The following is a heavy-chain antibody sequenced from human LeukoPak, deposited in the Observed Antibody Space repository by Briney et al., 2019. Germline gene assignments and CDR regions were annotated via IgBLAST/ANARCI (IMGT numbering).Heavy chain of an antibody. J-gene: IGHJ4*02. Sequence: PSETLSLTCTVSGFSVTTDSYCWGWIRQPPGKGLEWIGYDYCGGNTNYDPSLKRRVTISVDASKNQFSLTLTSVTAADTAVYFCARDHFGSLDSWGQGILVTVSS. CDR1: GFSVTTDSYC. V-gene: IGHV4-61*01. CDR3: ARDHFGSLDS. D-gene: IGHD3-10*01. CDR2: DYCGGNT.